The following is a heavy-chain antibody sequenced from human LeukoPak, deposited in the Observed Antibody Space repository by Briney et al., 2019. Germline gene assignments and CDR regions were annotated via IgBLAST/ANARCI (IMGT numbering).Heavy chain of an antibody. CDR1: GYTFTNYD. J-gene: IGHJ6*03. CDR3: ARRARDCSRTSCFNYYYYTDV. CDR2: LNPNNGKT. Sequence: GASVKVSCKASGYTFTNYDINWVRQATGQGLEWMGWLNPNNGKTGYAQRFQGGVTITRDTSISTAYMELSSLRSEDTAVYYCARRARDCSRTSCFNYYYYTDVWGKGTTVTVSS. V-gene: IGHV1-8*03. D-gene: IGHD2-2*01.